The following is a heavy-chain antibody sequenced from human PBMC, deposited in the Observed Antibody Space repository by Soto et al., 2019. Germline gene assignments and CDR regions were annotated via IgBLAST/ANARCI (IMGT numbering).Heavy chain of an antibody. Sequence: SSETLSLTCTVSGGSISSYYWSWIRQPPGKGLEWIGYIYYSGSTNYNPSLKSRVTISVDTSKNQFSLKLSSVAAADTAVYYCARAYSNYLWFDPWGQGTLVTVSS. J-gene: IGHJ5*02. CDR3: ARAYSNYLWFDP. CDR1: GGSISSYY. D-gene: IGHD4-4*01. CDR2: IYYSGST. V-gene: IGHV4-59*01.